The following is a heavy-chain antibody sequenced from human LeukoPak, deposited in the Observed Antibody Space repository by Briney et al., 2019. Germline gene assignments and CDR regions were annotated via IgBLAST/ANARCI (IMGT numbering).Heavy chain of an antibody. CDR2: IGKSGDFT. Sequence: GGSLRLSCAASGFTLRNYAMSWVRQAPGKGLEWVSVIGKSGDFTNYADSAKGRFTISRDTSKNTLYLQMNSLRAEDTAVYYCAKEELRYFDYWGQGVLVTVSS. CDR3: AKEELRYFDY. J-gene: IGHJ4*02. V-gene: IGHV3-23*01. CDR1: GFTLRNYA. D-gene: IGHD2-15*01.